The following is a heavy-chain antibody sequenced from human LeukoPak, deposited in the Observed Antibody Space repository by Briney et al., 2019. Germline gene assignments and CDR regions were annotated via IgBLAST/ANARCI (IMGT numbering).Heavy chain of an antibody. D-gene: IGHD3-22*01. J-gene: IGHJ4*02. CDR3: ARRSSGYAWVFDY. CDR2: ITSSGSTI. CDR1: GFTFSDYY. V-gene: IGHV3-11*01. Sequence: GGSLGLSCAASGFTFSDYYMSWIRQAPGKGLEWVSYITSSGSTIYYADSVKGRFTISRDNAKHSLYLQMNSLKAEDTAVYYCARRSSGYAWVFDYWGQGTLVTASS.